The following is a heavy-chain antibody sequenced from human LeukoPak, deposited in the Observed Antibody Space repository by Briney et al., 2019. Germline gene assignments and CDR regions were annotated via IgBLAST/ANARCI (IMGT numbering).Heavy chain of an antibody. CDR2: ISGSGGST. V-gene: IGHV3-23*01. CDR1: GFTFSSYA. Sequence: GGSLRLSCAVSGFTFSSYAMSWVRQAPGKGLEWVSSISGSGGSTYYADSVKGRFTISRDNSENTVYLQMNSLRAEDTAVYYCAKGMSWFDPWGQGTLVTVSS. J-gene: IGHJ5*02. CDR3: AKGMSWFDP.